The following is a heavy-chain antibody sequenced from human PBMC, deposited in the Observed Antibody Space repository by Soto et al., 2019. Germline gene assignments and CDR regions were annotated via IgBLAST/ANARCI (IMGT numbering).Heavy chain of an antibody. CDR1: GGTFSSYA. J-gene: IGHJ3*02. CDR3: ARDPPDQPHSSGWDHAFDI. D-gene: IGHD6-19*01. CDR2: IIPIFGTA. Sequence: ASVKVSCKASGGTFSSYAISWVRQAPGQGLEWMGGIIPIFGTANYAQKFQGRVTITADESTSTAYMELSSLRSEDTAVYYCARDPPDQPHSSGWDHAFDIWGQGTMVTVSS. V-gene: IGHV1-69*13.